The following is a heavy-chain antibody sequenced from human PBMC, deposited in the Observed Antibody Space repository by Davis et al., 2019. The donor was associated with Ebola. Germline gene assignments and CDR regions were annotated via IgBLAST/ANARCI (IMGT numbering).Heavy chain of an antibody. Sequence: MPSETLSLTCAVYGGSFSGYYWSWIRQPPGKGLEWIGEINHSGSTNYNPSLKSRVTISVDTSKNQFSLKLSSVTAADTAVYYCARHTSYGGKTWFDPWGQGTLVTVSS. CDR3: ARHTSYGGKTWFDP. CDR2: INHSGST. V-gene: IGHV4-34*01. CDR1: GGSFSGYY. J-gene: IGHJ5*02. D-gene: IGHD4-23*01.